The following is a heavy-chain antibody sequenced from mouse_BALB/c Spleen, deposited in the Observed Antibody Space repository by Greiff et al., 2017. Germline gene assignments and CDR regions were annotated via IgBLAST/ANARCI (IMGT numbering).Heavy chain of an antibody. Sequence: VQLVESGAELVRPGASVTLSCKASGYTFTDYEMHWVKQTPVHGLEWIGAIDPETGGTAYNQKFKGKATLTADKSSSTAYMELRSLTSEDSAVYYCTRSRFDYWGQGTTLTVSS. J-gene: IGHJ2*01. CDR2: IDPETGGT. V-gene: IGHV1-15*01. CDR3: TRSRFDY. CDR1: GYTFTDYE. D-gene: IGHD6-2*01.